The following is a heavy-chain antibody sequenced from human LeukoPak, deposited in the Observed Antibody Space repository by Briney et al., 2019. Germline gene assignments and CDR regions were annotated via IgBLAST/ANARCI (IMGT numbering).Heavy chain of an antibody. Sequence: GRSLRLSCAASGFTFSNYGMSWVRQAPGKGLEWVSVIRGSGGGTYYADSVKGRFTISRDNSKNTVYLQMNSLRAEDTAVYYCVKARMPHCGTDCLESWGQGTLVTVSS. CDR2: IRGSGGGT. V-gene: IGHV3-23*01. CDR3: VKARMPHCGTDCLES. CDR1: GFTFSNYG. J-gene: IGHJ4*02. D-gene: IGHD2-21*02.